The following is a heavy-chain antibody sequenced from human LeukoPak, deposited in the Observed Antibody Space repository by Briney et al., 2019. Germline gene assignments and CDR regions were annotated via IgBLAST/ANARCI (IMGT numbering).Heavy chain of an antibody. J-gene: IGHJ6*02. D-gene: IGHD6-19*01. CDR3: AKAIGGYSSGQAGMDV. V-gene: IGHV3-30*18. CDR1: GFTFSSYG. Sequence: PGGSLRLSCAASGFTFSSYGMHWVRQAPGKGLECVAVISYDGSNKYYADSVKGRFTISRDNSKNTLYLQMNSLRAEDTAVYYCAKAIGGYSSGQAGMDVWGQGTTVTVSS. CDR2: ISYDGSNK.